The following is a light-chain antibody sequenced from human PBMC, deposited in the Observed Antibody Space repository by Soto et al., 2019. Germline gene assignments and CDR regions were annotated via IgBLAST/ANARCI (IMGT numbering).Light chain of an antibody. CDR2: ATS. Sequence: EIVMTQSPATLSVSPGERASLSCRASQSVSSNLAWYQQKPGQTPRLLIYATSTRATGIPARFSGSGSGTEFTLTISSLQSEDFATYYCQQYDNLPLTFGGGTKVEIK. CDR3: QQYDNLPLT. J-gene: IGKJ4*01. V-gene: IGKV3-15*01. CDR1: QSVSSN.